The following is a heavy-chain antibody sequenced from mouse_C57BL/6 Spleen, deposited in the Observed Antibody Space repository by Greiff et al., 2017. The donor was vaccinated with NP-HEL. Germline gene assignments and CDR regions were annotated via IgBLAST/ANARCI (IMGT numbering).Heavy chain of an antibody. CDR1: GFTFSDYY. V-gene: IGHV5-12*01. J-gene: IGHJ4*01. D-gene: IGHD2-1*01. Sequence: EVKLMESGGGLVQPGGSLKLSCAASGFTFSDYYMYWVRQTPEKRLEWVAYISNGGGSTYYPDTVKGRFTISRDKAKNTLYLQMSRLKSEDTAMYYCASGYGNYGAMDYWGQGTSVTVSS. CDR2: ISNGGGST. CDR3: ASGYGNYGAMDY.